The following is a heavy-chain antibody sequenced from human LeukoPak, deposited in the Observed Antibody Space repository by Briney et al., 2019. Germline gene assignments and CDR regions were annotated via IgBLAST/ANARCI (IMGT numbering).Heavy chain of an antibody. CDR2: IRSKAYGGTT. CDR3: TRGPAVRLYYFDY. CDR1: GFTFGDYA. V-gene: IGHV3-49*04. J-gene: IGHJ4*02. Sequence: GGSLRLSCTASGFTFGDYAMGWVRQAPGKGLEWGGFIRSKAYGGTTEYAASVEGRFTISRDDSKSIAYLQMNSLKTEDTAVYYCTRGPAVRLYYFDYWGQGTLVTVSS.